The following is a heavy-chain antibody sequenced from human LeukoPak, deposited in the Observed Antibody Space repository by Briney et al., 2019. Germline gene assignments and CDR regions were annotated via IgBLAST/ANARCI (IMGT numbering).Heavy chain of an antibody. CDR1: GFTFSNYG. CDR3: ANGPHYNILTGFYRVRSHLDY. D-gene: IGHD3-9*01. CDR2: IRYDGGIK. J-gene: IGHJ4*02. V-gene: IGHV3-30*02. Sequence: GGSLRLSCAASGFTFSNYGMHWVRQPPGKGLEWVAFIRYDGGIKHYADSVKGRFTLSRDNSKNTLYLQMNSLRAEDTAVYYCANGPHYNILTGFYRVRSHLDYWGQGTLVTVSS.